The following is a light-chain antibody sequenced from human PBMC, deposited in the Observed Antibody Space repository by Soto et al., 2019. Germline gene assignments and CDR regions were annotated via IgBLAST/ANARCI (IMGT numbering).Light chain of an antibody. CDR2: AAS. J-gene: IGKJ3*01. Sequence: AIQMTQSPSSLSASVGDRVTITCRASQDIRNDLGWYQQKPGQAPNLLIFAASTLQIEVPSRFSGSGSGTYFTLTISSLQPEDFATYYCLQAYNNPFTFGPGTTVDIK. CDR3: LQAYNNPFT. CDR1: QDIRND. V-gene: IGKV1-6*01.